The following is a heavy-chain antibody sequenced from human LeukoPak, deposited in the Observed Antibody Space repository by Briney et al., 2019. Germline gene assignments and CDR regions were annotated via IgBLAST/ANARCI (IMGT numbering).Heavy chain of an antibody. J-gene: IGHJ4*02. CDR3: ASSSLAAAEYYFDY. D-gene: IGHD6-13*01. Sequence: SETLSLTCAVYGGPFSGYYWSWIRQPPGKGLEWIGEINHSGSTNYNPSLKSRVTISVDTSKNQFSLKLSSVTAADTAVYYCASSSLAAAEYYFDYWGQGTLVTVSS. CDR2: INHSGST. V-gene: IGHV4-34*01. CDR1: GGPFSGYY.